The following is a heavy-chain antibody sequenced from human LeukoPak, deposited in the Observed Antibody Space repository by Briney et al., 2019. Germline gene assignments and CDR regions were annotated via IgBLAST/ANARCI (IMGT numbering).Heavy chain of an antibody. V-gene: IGHV4-59*11. Sequence: SETLSLTCSVSGSSIGRHYWTWIRQPPGKGLEWIGYTHFSGSSNYNPSLKSRATTSLDRAKNQISLTLTSVTAADTAVYFCARAQAAGSYDFWGQGTLVTVSS. J-gene: IGHJ4*02. CDR3: ARAQAAGSYDF. D-gene: IGHD6-13*01. CDR1: GSSIGRHY. CDR2: THFSGSS.